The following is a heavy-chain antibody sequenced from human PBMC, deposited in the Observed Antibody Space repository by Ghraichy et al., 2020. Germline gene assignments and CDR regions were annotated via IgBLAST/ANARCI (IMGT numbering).Heavy chain of an antibody. CDR1: GFTFSNAW. V-gene: IGHV3-15*01. CDR3: TTDDAMAFDGDWKWPFDY. Sequence: GGSLRLSCAASGFTFSNAWMSWVRQAPGKGLEWVGRIKSKTDGGTTDYAAPVKGRFTISRDDSKHTLYLQMNSLKTEDTAVYYCTTDDAMAFDGDWKWPFDYWGQGTLVTVSS. D-gene: IGHD2-21*01. CDR2: IKSKTDGGTT. J-gene: IGHJ4*02.